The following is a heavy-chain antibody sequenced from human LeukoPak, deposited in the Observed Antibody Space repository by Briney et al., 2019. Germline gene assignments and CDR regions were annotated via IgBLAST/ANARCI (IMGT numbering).Heavy chain of an antibody. CDR1: GFTFSSYR. J-gene: IGHJ4*02. CDR2: ISISSSYI. D-gene: IGHD5-24*01. CDR3: ASPWSRDGYNFDY. Sequence: PGGSLRLSCAASGFTFSSYRMNWVRQAPGKGLEWVSSISISSSYIYYADSAKGRFTISRDNAKNTLYLQMNSLRAEDTAVYYCASPWSRDGYNFDYWGQGTLVTVSS. V-gene: IGHV3-21*01.